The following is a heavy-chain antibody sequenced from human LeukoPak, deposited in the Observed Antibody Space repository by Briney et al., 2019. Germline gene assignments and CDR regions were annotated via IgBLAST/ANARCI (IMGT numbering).Heavy chain of an antibody. V-gene: IGHV4-34*01. CDR1: GGSFSGYY. D-gene: IGHD3-22*01. CDR3: ATQYYDSSGFSLDY. CDR2: INHSGST. J-gene: IGHJ4*02. Sequence: SETLSLTCAVYGGSFSGYYWSWIRQPPGKGLEWIGEINHSGSTNYNPSLKSRVTISVDTSKNQFSLKLSSVTAADTAVYYCATQYYDSSGFSLDYWGQGTLVTVSS.